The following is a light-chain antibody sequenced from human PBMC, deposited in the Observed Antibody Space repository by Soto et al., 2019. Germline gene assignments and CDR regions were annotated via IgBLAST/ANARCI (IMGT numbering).Light chain of an antibody. CDR1: QSVSGY. V-gene: IGKV3-11*01. Sequence: EIVLTQSPGTLSLSPGDRATLSCWASQSVSGYLAWYQQKLGQPPRLLIYDAFNRAAGIPARFSGSGSGTDFTLTISSLEPEDSAVYYCQQRHMWPITFGQGTRLEIK. CDR2: DAF. CDR3: QQRHMWPIT. J-gene: IGKJ5*01.